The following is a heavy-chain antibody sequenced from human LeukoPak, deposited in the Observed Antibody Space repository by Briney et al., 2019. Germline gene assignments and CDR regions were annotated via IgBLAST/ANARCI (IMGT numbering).Heavy chain of an antibody. D-gene: IGHD3-10*01. CDR1: GYTFTGYY. Sequence: ASVKVSCKASGYTFTGYYMHWVRQAPGQGLEWMGWINPNSGGRNYAQKFQDRVTMTRDTSISTAYMELSSPRSDDTAVYYCARVGKILNTMVRGALVSKDGFDIWGQGTLVTVSS. CDR3: ARVGKILNTMVRGALVSKDGFDI. J-gene: IGHJ3*02. V-gene: IGHV1-2*02. CDR2: INPNSGGR.